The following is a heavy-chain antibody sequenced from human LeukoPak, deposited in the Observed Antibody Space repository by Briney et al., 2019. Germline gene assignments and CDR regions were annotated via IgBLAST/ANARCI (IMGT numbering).Heavy chain of an antibody. CDR3: ARVWREYGY. CDR2: IGRSSSTI. Sequence: PGGSLRLSCAASGFTFSSYGMHWVRQAPGKGLEWVSYIGRSSSTIYYADSVKGRFTISRDNANNSLYLQMNSLRDDDTAVYYCARVWREYGYWGQGTLVTVSS. CDR1: GFTFSSYG. J-gene: IGHJ4*02. D-gene: IGHD2/OR15-2a*01. V-gene: IGHV3-48*02.